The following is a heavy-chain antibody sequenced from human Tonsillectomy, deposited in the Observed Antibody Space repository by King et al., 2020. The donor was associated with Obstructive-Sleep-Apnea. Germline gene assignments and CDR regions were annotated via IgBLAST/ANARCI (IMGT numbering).Heavy chain of an antibody. CDR1: GFTFSIDC. CDR3: ARAVDTAMVYYFDY. D-gene: IGHD5-18*01. CDR2: ISSSISTI. J-gene: IGHJ4*02. V-gene: IGHV3-48*04. Sequence: QLVQSGGGLVQPGGALRLSCAASGFTFSIDCMNWVRHAPGKGLEWVSYISSSISTIFYADSVKGRVTISRDNAKNSLYLQMNSLRAEETAVYYCARAVDTAMVYYFDYWGQGTLVTVSS.